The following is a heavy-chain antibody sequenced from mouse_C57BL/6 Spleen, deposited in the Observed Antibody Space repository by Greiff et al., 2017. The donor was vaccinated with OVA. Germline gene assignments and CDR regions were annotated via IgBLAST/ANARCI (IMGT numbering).Heavy chain of an antibody. V-gene: IGHV1-26*01. CDR1: GYTFTDYY. CDR2: INPNNGGT. CDR3: ARLSWDFDY. J-gene: IGHJ2*01. Sequence: VQLQQSGPELVKPGASVKISCKASGYTFTDYYMNWVKQSHGKSLEWIGDINPNNGGTSYNQKFKGKATLTVDKSSSTAYMELRSLTSEDSAVYYCARLSWDFDYWGQGTTLTVSS. D-gene: IGHD4-1*01.